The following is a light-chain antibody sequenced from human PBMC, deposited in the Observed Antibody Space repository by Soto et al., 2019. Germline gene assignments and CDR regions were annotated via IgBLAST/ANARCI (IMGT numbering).Light chain of an antibody. CDR1: SSDVGGYNF. CDR2: EVT. J-gene: IGLJ2*01. Sequence: QSAPTQPASVSGSPGHSITISCTGTSSDVGGYNFVSWYQQKPGKAPKLLIYEVTHRPSGISDRFSGSKSGNMASLTISGLQAEDEADYYCSSYTSSSTLLVVFGGGTKLTVL. CDR3: SSYTSSSTLLVV. V-gene: IGLV2-14*01.